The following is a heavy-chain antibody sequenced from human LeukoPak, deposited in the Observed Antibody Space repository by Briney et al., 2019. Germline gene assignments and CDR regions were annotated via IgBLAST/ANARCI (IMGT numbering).Heavy chain of an antibody. J-gene: IGHJ3*01. CDR1: GFTFSGFW. Sequence: GGSLRLSCAVSGFTFSGFWMSWSRQAPGKGLEWVASINSDGSEGYYADVVKGRFTISRDNAKNSLYLQINSLRAEDTAVYYCARSSYSSSSSAWGQGTMVTVSS. CDR3: ARSSYSSSSSA. V-gene: IGHV3-7*03. D-gene: IGHD6-6*01. CDR2: INSDGSEG.